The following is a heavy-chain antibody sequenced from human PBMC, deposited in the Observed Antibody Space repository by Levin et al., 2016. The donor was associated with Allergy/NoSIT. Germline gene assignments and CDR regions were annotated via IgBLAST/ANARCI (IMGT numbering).Heavy chain of an antibody. D-gene: IGHD4-17*01. Sequence: GGSLRLSCAASGFSFSSHFMIWVRQSPGKGLEWISSISTSGFETHYATSVTGRFTISRDNAKSSLYLQMNGLRDDDTAIYYCATYGQVDNFDYWGQGTLVTVSS. V-gene: IGHV3-48*02. CDR1: GFSFSSHF. J-gene: IGHJ4*02. CDR3: ATYGQVDNFDY. CDR2: ISTSGFET.